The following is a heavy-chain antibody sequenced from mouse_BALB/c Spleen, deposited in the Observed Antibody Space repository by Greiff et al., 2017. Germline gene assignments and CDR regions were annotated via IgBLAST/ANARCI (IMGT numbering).Heavy chain of an antibody. D-gene: IGHD2-4*01. J-gene: IGHJ3*01. CDR1: GYSITSDYA. CDR2: ISYSGST. CDR3: ARRRDYDWFAY. Sequence: EVQLQQSGPGLVKPSQSLSLTCTVTGYSITSDYAWNWIRQFPGNKLEWMGYISYSGSTSYNPSLKSRISITRDTSKNQFFLQLNSVTTEDTATYYCARRRDYDWFAYWGQGTLVTVSA. V-gene: IGHV3-2*02.